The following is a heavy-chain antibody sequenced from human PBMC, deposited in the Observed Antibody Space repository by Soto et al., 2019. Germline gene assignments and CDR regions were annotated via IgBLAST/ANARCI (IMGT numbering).Heavy chain of an antibody. Sequence: GXSVKVSCKASGYTFINYGIIWLRQAPGQGLEWMGWISAYNGNRDYAQSFQGRVTLTTDTSRNTAYMELRGLTSDDTAVYYCARDVQATAAVLWDSWGQGTQVTVSS. J-gene: IGHJ4*02. CDR1: GYTFINYG. CDR3: ARDVQATAAVLWDS. CDR2: ISAYNGNR. V-gene: IGHV1-18*01. D-gene: IGHD3-3*02.